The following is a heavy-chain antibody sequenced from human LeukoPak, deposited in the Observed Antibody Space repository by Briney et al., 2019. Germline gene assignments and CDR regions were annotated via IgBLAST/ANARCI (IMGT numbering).Heavy chain of an antibody. CDR1: GFTFSDYA. CDR2: ISSDGTDK. Sequence: PGTSLRLSCEASGFTFSDYALHWVRQPPGQGLEWLALISSDGTDKYYSDSVKGRFTLSRDNSKNTMFLQMSSLRPEDTAVYYCILYMDADSLNSWGQGTLVTVSS. D-gene: IGHD5-18*01. J-gene: IGHJ4*02. CDR3: ILYMDADSLNS. V-gene: IGHV3-30-3*01.